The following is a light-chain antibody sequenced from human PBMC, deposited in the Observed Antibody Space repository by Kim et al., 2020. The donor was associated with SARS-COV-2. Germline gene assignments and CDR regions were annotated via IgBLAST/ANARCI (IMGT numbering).Light chain of an antibody. J-gene: IGLJ3*02. CDR3: SSYTASGTWV. V-gene: IGLV2-14*04. Sequence: GQSITISCTGTSSDIGGYNYVSWYQQHPGKAPILLVYDVNNRPSGDSSRFSGSKFGNSASLTISGVRAEDEADYYCSSYTASGTWVFGGGTQLTVL. CDR1: SSDIGGYNY. CDR2: DVN.